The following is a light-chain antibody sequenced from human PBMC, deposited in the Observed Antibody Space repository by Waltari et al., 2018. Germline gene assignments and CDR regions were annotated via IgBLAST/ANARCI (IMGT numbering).Light chain of an antibody. CDR1: SGHSSNI. J-gene: IGLJ3*02. CDR2: VNSDGSP. CDR3: ETGGHGTWV. V-gene: IGLV4-69*01. Sequence: LVLTQSPSASASLGASVKLTCTLSSGHSSNIIAWLQQRPERGPRYLMKVNSDGSPSKGDDIPDRFSGSSSGAERYLTISSLQSEDEADYYCETGGHGTWVFGGGTKLTVL.